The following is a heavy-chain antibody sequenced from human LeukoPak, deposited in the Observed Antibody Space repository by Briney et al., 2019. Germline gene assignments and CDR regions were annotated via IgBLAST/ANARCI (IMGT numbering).Heavy chain of an antibody. J-gene: IGHJ4*02. D-gene: IGHD3-3*01. Sequence: GAPLKASCKASGYTFTTYYIHWTRQTPGQGFEWMGVSYPDAGTTDHGPRFRDRFVMTADTATSTVYMELRSLTSKDTGVYYCVREFVGGTFDYWGQGALITVSA. V-gene: IGHV1-46*01. CDR3: VREFVGGTFDY. CDR1: GYTFTTYY. CDR2: SYPDAGTT.